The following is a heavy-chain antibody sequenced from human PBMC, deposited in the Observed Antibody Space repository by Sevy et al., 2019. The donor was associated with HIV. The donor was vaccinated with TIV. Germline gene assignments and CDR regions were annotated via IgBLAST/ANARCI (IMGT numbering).Heavy chain of an antibody. V-gene: IGHV3-7*01. Sequence: GGSLRLSCAASGFSFSIYWMSWVRQAPGKGLEWVATMKQDGSEEDYVDSVKGRFTISRDNAKNSLFLQMNSLSAEVTAVYYCVREGLEGYSYSLDYWGHGTLVTVSS. CDR2: MKQDGSEE. CDR1: GFSFSIYW. J-gene: IGHJ4*01. CDR3: VREGLEGYSYSLDY. D-gene: IGHD5-18*01.